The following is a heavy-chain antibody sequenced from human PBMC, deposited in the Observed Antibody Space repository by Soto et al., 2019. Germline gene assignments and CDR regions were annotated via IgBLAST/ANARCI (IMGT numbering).Heavy chain of an antibody. CDR3: ARGYYYDSSGYRYWYFDL. Sequence: PSETLSLTCTVSGGSISSYYWSWIRQPPGKGLEWIGYIYYSGSTNYNPSLKSRVTISVDTSKNQFSLKLSSVTAADTAVYYCARGYYYDSSGYRYWYFDLWGRGTLVTVSS. CDR1: GGSISSYY. D-gene: IGHD3-22*01. J-gene: IGHJ2*01. V-gene: IGHV4-59*01. CDR2: IYYSGST.